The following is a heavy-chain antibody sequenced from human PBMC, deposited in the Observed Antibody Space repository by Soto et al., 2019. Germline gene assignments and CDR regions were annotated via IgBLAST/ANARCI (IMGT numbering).Heavy chain of an antibody. CDR1: GGSISSSSYY. Sequence: SETLSLTCTVSGGSISSSSYYWGWIRQPPGKGLEWIGSIYYSGSTYYNPSLKSRVTISVDTSKNQFSLKLSSVTAADTAVYYCASMVGEGLYYDFWSGYSFDYWGQGTLVTVSS. D-gene: IGHD3-3*01. J-gene: IGHJ4*02. V-gene: IGHV4-39*01. CDR2: IYYSGST. CDR3: ASMVGEGLYYDFWSGYSFDY.